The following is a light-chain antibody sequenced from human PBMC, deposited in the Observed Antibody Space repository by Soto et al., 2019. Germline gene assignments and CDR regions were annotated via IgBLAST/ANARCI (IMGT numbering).Light chain of an antibody. V-gene: IGLV1-40*01. Sequence: QSVLTQPPSVSGAPGQRVTISCTGNSSNIGAGYDVHWYQQLPGTAPKLLIYGNNNRPSGVPDRFFGSKSGTSASLAITGLQAEDGGGYYCQSYDTSLSEVFGGGTKLTVL. CDR2: GNN. CDR1: SSNIGAGYD. CDR3: QSYDTSLSEV. J-gene: IGLJ3*02.